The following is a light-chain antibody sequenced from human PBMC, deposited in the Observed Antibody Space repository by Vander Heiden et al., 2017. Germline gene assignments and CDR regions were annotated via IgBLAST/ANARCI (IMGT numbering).Light chain of an antibody. Sequence: SYLLTQPPSVSVAPGQTATVTCGGTNIKSKRVHWYQQRPGQAPLLVLYEDTERPSGIPERFSGSTSGNTATLAIRRVEAGDEADYYCQVWDSATDSQVFGSGTFVTVL. CDR3: QVWDSATDSQV. CDR2: EDT. V-gene: IGLV3-21*02. CDR1: NIKSKR. J-gene: IGLJ1*01.